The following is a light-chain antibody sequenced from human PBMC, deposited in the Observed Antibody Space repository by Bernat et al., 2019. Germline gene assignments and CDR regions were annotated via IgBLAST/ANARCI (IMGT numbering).Light chain of an antibody. CDR1: YLGTKY. J-gene: IGLJ3*02. CDR2: RDD. V-gene: IGLV3-1*01. Sequence: SFELTQPPSVSVSPGQTASITCSGDYLGTKYTCWYQQKPGQSPVVVIYRDDKRPSGIPERFSGFHSGNTATLTISGAQAVDEADYYCQAWDSSTGVFGGGTKLTVL. CDR3: QAWDSSTGV.